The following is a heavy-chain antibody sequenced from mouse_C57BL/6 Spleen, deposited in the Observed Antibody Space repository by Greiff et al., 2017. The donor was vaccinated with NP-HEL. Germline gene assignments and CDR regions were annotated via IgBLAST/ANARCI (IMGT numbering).Heavy chain of an antibody. Sequence: QVQLQQSGAELVMPGASVKLSCKASGFTFTSYWMPWVRQSPGQGLEWIGEINPSDSYTNYTQNVKGKSTFTVDKSSSTAYLQLSSLTSEDSAVYYWACILRQGYLDVWGTGTTVTVSS. D-gene: IGHD1-2*01. CDR3: ACILRQGYLDV. CDR1: GFTFTSYW. CDR2: INPSDSYT. V-gene: IGHV1-69*01. J-gene: IGHJ1*03.